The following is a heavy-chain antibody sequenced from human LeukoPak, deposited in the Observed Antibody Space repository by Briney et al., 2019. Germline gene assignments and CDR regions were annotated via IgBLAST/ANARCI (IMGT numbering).Heavy chain of an antibody. D-gene: IGHD1-26*01. CDR1: GFTFSSYA. Sequence: RAGGSLRLSCAASGFTFSSYAMSWVRQAPGKGLEWVSAISGSGGSTYYADSVKGRFTISRDNSKNTLYLQMNSLRAEDTAVYYCAKDSGSYGLDDYWGQGTLVTVSS. V-gene: IGHV3-23*01. CDR3: AKDSGSYGLDDY. J-gene: IGHJ4*02. CDR2: ISGSGGST.